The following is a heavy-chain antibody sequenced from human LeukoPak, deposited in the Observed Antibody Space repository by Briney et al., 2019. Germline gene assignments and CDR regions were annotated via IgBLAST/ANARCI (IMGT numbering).Heavy chain of an antibody. CDR1: GYTFTSYW. V-gene: IGHV5-51*01. CDR3: ARVVPAAIGFDY. J-gene: IGHJ4*02. CDR2: IYPGDSDT. D-gene: IGHD2-2*01. Sequence: GESLKISCKGSGYTFTSYWIGWVRQMPGKGLEWTGIIYPGDSDTTYSPSIQGQVTISADKSISTAYLQWSSLKASDTAMYYCARVVPAAIGFDYWGQGTLVTVSS.